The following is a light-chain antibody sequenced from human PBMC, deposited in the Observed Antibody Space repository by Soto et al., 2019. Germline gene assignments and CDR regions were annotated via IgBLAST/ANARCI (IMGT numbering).Light chain of an antibody. CDR2: KAS. V-gene: IGKV1-5*03. J-gene: IGKJ1*01. Sequence: DIQLTQSPSTLSASVGDRVTITCRASQSSNTWLAWYQQRPGKAAKLLIYKASSLESGVPSRFSGSGSGTECTLTISRLQPEDFATYYCQQSSTWTFGQGTKVDIK. CDR3: QQSSTWT. CDR1: QSSNTW.